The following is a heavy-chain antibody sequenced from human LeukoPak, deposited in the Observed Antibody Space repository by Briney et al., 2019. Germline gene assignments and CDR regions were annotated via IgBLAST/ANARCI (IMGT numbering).Heavy chain of an antibody. Sequence: SVKVSCKASGGTFSSYAISWVRQAPGQGLGWMGGIIPIFGTANYAQKFQGRVTITADESTSTAYMELSSLRSEDTAVYYCARDVGYGSGSYHFDYWGQGTLVTVSS. CDR1: GGTFSSYA. CDR2: IIPIFGTA. J-gene: IGHJ4*02. D-gene: IGHD3-10*01. CDR3: ARDVGYGSGSYHFDY. V-gene: IGHV1-69*13.